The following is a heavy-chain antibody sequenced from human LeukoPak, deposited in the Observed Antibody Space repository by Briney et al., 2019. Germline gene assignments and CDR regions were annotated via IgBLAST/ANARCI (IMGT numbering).Heavy chain of an antibody. J-gene: IGHJ4*02. Sequence: PSETLSLTCTVSVASLSSGGYYWSWIRQHPGKGLEWIGYIFYSGSTYYNPSLKGRVTISEDTSKNQFSLKLSSVTAADTARYYCAIATYYYAYSGHPTPGLSDYWGQGTLVTVSS. CDR2: IFYSGST. CDR3: AIATYYYAYSGHPTPGLSDY. CDR1: VASLSSGGYY. V-gene: IGHV4-31*03. D-gene: IGHD3-22*01.